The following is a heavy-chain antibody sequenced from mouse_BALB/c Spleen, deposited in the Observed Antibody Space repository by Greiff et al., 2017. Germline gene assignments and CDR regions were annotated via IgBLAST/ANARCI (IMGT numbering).Heavy chain of an antibody. J-gene: IGHJ4*01. CDR3: SHYAMDY. Sequence: VMLVESGPGLVAPSQSLSITCTVSGFSLTSYGVHWVRQPPGKGLEWLGVIWAGGSTNYNSALMSRLSISKDNSKSQVFLKMNSLQTDDTAMYYCSHYAMDYWGQGTSVTVSS. V-gene: IGHV2-9*02. CDR1: GFSLTSYG. CDR2: IWAGGST.